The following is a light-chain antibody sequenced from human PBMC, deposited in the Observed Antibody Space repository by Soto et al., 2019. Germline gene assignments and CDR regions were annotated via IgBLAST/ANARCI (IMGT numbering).Light chain of an antibody. J-gene: IGLJ1*01. V-gene: IGLV2-23*02. Sequence: QSVLTQPASVSGSPGQSITIPCTGTSGDVGCYNLVSWYQQRPGKAPKLLIYEVTERPSGVSNRFSGSKSGSTASLTISGLQPDDEADYYCCSYAGNSEVFGTGTKVTVL. CDR3: CSYAGNSEV. CDR1: SGDVGCYNL. CDR2: EVT.